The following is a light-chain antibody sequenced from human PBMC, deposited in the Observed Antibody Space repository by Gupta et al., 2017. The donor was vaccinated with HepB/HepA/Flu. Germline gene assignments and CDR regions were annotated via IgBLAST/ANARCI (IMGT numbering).Light chain of an antibody. CDR2: WAS. CDR3: QQFYSIPVT. Sequence: DIVMTQSPDSLAVSLGGRATITCKSSRSVLYPSNNKNHLAWYQQKSGQPPKLLIYWASTRESGVPDRFSGSGSGTDFTLTISSLQAEDVAVYFCQQFYSIPVTFGGGTKVEIK. V-gene: IGKV4-1*01. CDR1: RSVLYPSNNKNH. J-gene: IGKJ4*01.